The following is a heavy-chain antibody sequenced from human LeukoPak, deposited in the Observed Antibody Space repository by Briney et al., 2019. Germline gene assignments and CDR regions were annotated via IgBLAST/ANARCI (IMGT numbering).Heavy chain of an antibody. CDR3: TKERGIAAAGYYYGMDV. V-gene: IGHV3-49*03. D-gene: IGHD6-13*01. CDR1: GFTFGDYA. CDR2: IRSKAYGGTT. J-gene: IGHJ6*02. Sequence: GGSLRLSCTASGFTFGDYAMSWFRQAPGKGLEWVGFIRSKAYGGTTEYAASVKGRFTTSRDDSKSIAYLQMNSLKTEDTAVYYCTKERGIAAAGYYYGMDVWGQGTTVTVSS.